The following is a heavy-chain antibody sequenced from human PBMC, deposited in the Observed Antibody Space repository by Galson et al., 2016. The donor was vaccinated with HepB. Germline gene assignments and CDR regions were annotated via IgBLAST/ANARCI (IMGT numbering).Heavy chain of an antibody. D-gene: IGHD3-3*01. CDR1: GFAFSRYG. V-gene: IGHV3-48*03. CDR3: ARFGGPPNNWYFGL. CDR2: ISSSGGTT. J-gene: IGHJ2*01. Sequence: SLRLSCAASGFAFSRYGMHWVRQAPGKGLEWLSYISSSGGTTYYADSVKGRFTSSRDNAANSLHLQMSSLRADDTAVYYCARFGGPPNNWYFGLWGRGVLVTVSS.